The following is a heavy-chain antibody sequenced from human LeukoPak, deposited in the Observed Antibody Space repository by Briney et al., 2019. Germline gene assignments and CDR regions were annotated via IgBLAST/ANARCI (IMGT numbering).Heavy chain of an antibody. CDR1: GLTFSSYW. J-gene: IGHJ5*02. D-gene: IGHD5-18*01. CDR2: INSDGSST. Sequence: GGSLRLSCAASGLTFSSYWIHWVGPAPGKGLVWVERINSDGSSTTNADSVNGRFPISRANAKTTLYLPMNSLRAADTAVYYCARPYSSSSGNWFDPWGQGTPVTVSS. V-gene: IGHV3-74*01. CDR3: ARPYSSSSGNWFDP.